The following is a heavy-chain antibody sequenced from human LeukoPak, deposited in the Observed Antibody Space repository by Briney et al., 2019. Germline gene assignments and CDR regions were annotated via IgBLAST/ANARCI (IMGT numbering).Heavy chain of an antibody. Sequence: PSGTLSLTCAVSGGSISSSSYYWGWIRQPPGKGLEWIGSIYYSGSTYYNPSLKSRVTISVDTSKNQFSLKLSSVTAADTAVYYCATTMEGAFDIWGQGTMVTVSS. V-gene: IGHV4-39*01. CDR1: GGSISSSSYY. D-gene: IGHD3-3*01. CDR3: ATTMEGAFDI. J-gene: IGHJ3*02. CDR2: IYYSGST.